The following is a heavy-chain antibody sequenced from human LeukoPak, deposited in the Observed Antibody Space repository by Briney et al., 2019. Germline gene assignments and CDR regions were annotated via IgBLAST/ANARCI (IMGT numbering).Heavy chain of an antibody. CDR2: IYYSGST. CDR1: GGSISSYY. J-gene: IGHJ6*02. Sequence: SETLSLTCTVSGGSISSYYWSWIRQPPGKGLEWIGYIYYSGSTNYNPSLKSRVTISVDTSKNQFSLKLSSVTAADTAVYYCARGGNSGDYYYYGMDVWGQGTTVTVSS. D-gene: IGHD4-23*01. V-gene: IGHV4-59*01. CDR3: ARGGNSGDYYYYGMDV.